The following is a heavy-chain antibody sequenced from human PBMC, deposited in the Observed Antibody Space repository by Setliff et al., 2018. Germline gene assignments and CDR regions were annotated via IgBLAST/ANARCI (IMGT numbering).Heavy chain of an antibody. J-gene: IGHJ3*02. D-gene: IGHD3-22*01. V-gene: IGHV4-4*07. CDR2: VFVDGST. Sequence: SETLSLTCTVSGDSISTYYWSWIRRPAGKGLEWIGRVFVDGSTNYNPSLKSRVTMSVDTSKNQFSLKLTSVTAADTAIYYCARDSSGYYVPGFDMWGQGKMVTVSS. CDR1: GDSISTYY. CDR3: ARDSSGYYVPGFDM.